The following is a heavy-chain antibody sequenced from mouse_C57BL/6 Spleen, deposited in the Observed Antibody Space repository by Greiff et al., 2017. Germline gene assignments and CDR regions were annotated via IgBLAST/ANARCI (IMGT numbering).Heavy chain of an antibody. Sequence: EVKLEESGGGLVQPGGSMKLSCAASGFTFSDAWMDWVRQSPEQGLEWVAEIRNKANNHATYYAESVKGRFTISRDDSKSSVYLQMNSLRARDTGIYYGTRREYYGNLYAMDYWGQGTSVTVAA. CDR1: GFTFSDAW. J-gene: IGHJ4*01. D-gene: IGHD2-1*01. V-gene: IGHV6-6*01. CDR3: TRREYYGNLYAMDY. CDR2: IRNKANNHAT.